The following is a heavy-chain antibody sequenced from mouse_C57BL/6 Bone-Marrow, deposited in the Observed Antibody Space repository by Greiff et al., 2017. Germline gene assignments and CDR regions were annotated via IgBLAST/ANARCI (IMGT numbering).Heavy chain of an antibody. CDR3: ERGNTIIKDYFDY. D-gene: IGHD2-4*01. J-gene: IGHJ2*01. V-gene: IGHV1-69*01. CDR2: IDPSDSYT. CDR1: GYTFTSYW. Sequence: QVQLQQPGAELVMPGASVKLSCKASGYTFTSYWMYWVKQRPGQGLEWIGEIDPSDSYTNYNQKFKGKSTLAIDKSSSTAYMHLSILTSEDSAVYYYERGNTIIKDYFDYWGRGTTLTVSS.